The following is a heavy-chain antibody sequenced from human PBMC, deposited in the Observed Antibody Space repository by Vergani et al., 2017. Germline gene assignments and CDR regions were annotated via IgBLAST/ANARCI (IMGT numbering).Heavy chain of an antibody. D-gene: IGHD1-26*01. V-gene: IGHV4-59*08. J-gene: IGHJ4*02. CDR1: GGSISSYY. Sequence: QVQLQESGPGLVKPSETLSLTCTVSGGSISSYYWSWIRQPPGKGLEWIGYIYYSGSTNYNPSLKSRVTISVYTSKNQFSLKLSSVTAADTAVYYCARQQKGIVGATGNFDYWGQGTLVTVSS. CDR2: IYYSGST. CDR3: ARQQKGIVGATGNFDY.